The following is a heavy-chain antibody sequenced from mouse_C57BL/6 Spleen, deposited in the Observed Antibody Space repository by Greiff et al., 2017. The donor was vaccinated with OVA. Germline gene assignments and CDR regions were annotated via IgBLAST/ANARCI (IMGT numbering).Heavy chain of an antibody. CDR3: ARGAYYGSTHDY. CDR2: IHPNSGST. V-gene: IGHV1-64*01. CDR1: GYTFTSYW. J-gene: IGHJ2*01. Sequence: VQLQQPGAELVKPGASVKLSCKASGYTFTSYWMHWVKQRPGQGLEWIGMIHPNSGSTNYNEKFKSKATLTVDKSSSTAYMQLSSLTSEDSAVYYCARGAYYGSTHDYWGQGTTLTVSS. D-gene: IGHD1-1*01.